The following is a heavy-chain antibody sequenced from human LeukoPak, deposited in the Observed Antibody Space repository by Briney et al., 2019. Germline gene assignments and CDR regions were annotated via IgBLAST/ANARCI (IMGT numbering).Heavy chain of an antibody. CDR2: INPNSGGT. V-gene: IGHV1-2*02. D-gene: IGHD3-22*01. J-gene: IGHJ4*02. CDR3: ARDLAEGDSSGYYHFDY. Sequence: GASVKVSCKASGYTFTGYYMHLVRQAPGQGLEWMGWINPNSGGTNYAQKFQGRVTMTRDTSISTAYMELSRLRSDDTAVYYCARDLAEGDSSGYYHFDYWGQGTLVTVSS. CDR1: GYTFTGYY.